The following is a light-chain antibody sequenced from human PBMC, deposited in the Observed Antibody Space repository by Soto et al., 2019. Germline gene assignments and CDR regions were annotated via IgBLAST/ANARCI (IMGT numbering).Light chain of an antibody. CDR3: QQSYSNSYT. CDR1: QSMSDS. V-gene: IGKV1-39*01. CDR2: SAS. J-gene: IGKJ2*01. Sequence: DIQLTQSPSSLSASVGDRVTITCRASQSMSDSLNWYQQKSGKAPKLLIYSASTLDIGVPSRFSGSGSGTDFTLTISSLQPEDFGTYFCQQSYSNSYTFGQGTTLEIK.